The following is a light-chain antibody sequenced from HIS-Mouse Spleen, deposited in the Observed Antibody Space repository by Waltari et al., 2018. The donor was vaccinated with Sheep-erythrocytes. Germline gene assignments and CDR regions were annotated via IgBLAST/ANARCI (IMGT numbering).Light chain of an antibody. CDR2: EVS. Sequence: QSALTQPPSASGSPGQSVTIPCTGTSSDVGCYNYVSWYQQHPGKAPKLMIYEVSKRPSGIPERFSGSNSGNTATLTISGTQAMDEADYYCQAWDSSTAVFGGGTKLTVL. CDR3: QAWDSSTAV. CDR1: SSDVGCYNY. J-gene: IGLJ2*01. V-gene: IGLV2-8*01.